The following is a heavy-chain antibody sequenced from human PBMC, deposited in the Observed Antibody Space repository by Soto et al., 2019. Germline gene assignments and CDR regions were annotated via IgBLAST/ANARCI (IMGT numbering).Heavy chain of an antibody. V-gene: IGHV1-8*01. CDR3: ARYGAAAGNYYYYYYMDV. D-gene: IGHD6-13*01. CDR2: MNPNSGNT. Sequence: ASVKVSCKASGYTFTSYDINWVRQATGQGLEWMGWMNPNSGNTGYAQKFQGRVTMTRNASISTAYMELSSLRSEDTAVYYCARYGAAAGNYYYYYYMDVWGKGTTVTV. J-gene: IGHJ6*03. CDR1: GYTFTSYD.